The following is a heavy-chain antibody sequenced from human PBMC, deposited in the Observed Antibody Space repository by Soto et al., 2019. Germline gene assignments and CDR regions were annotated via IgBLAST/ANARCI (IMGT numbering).Heavy chain of an antibody. CDR3: ASPGVCSGGSCYAMDV. CDR1: GGTFSSYA. Sequence: QVQLVQSGAEVKKPGSSVKVSCKASGGTFSSYAISWVRQAPGQGLEWMGGISPIFGTANYAQKFQGRVTITADASTSTDYMELSSLRSEDTAVYYWASPGVCSGGSCYAMDVWGQGTTVTVSS. D-gene: IGHD2-15*01. V-gene: IGHV1-69*12. J-gene: IGHJ6*02. CDR2: ISPIFGTA.